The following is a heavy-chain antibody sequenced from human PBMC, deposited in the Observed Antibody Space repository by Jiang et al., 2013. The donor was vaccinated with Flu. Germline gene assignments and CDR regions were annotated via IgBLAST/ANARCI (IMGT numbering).Heavy chain of an antibody. CDR2: ISSSSSTI. CDR3: ARPPLSSSHGEDLDY. V-gene: IGHV3-48*02. D-gene: IGHD6-6*01. CDR1: GFTFSSYS. J-gene: IGHJ4*02. Sequence: VQLVESGGGLVQPGGSLRLSCAASGFTFSSYSMNWVRQAPGKGLEWVSYISSSSSTIYYADSVKGRFTISRDNAKNSLYLQMNSLRDEDTAVYYCARPPLSSSHGEDLDYWAREPWSPSPQ.